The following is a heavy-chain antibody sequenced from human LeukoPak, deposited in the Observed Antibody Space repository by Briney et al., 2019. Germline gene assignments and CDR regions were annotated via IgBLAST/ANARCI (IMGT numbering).Heavy chain of an antibody. V-gene: IGHV4-31*03. J-gene: IGHJ6*02. CDR1: GGSINSGSYY. CDR3: ARDKRCSGISCGYYGMDV. D-gene: IGHD2-2*01. CDR2: IYYSGTT. Sequence: NPSETLSLTCTVSGGSINSGSYYWSWIRQHPGKGLEWIGYIYYSGTTYYNPSLKSRITISVDTSKNQFSLNLSSVTAADTAVYYCARDKRCSGISCGYYGMDVWGQGTTVTVSS.